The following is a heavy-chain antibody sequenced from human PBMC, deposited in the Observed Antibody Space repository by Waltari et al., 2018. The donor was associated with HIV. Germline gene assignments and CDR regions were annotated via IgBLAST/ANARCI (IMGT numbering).Heavy chain of an antibody. CDR1: GVTFRSQT. D-gene: IGHD5-12*01. CDR2: ISGSGSHT. V-gene: IGHV3-23*04. Sequence: EVQLVQSGGGFVPHGGSLRLSCEASGVTFRSQTTVWVRQAPGKGLEWVSTISGSGSHTYNADSAKGRFTISRDNAENKLFLQMSRLRVEDSVLYYCAKDFDTSGLPYVVIDSWGQGTLVTVSS. CDR3: AKDFDTSGLPYVVIDS. J-gene: IGHJ4*02.